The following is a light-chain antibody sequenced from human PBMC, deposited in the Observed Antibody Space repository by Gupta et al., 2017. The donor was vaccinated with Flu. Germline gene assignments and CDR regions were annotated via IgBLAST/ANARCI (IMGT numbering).Light chain of an antibody. Sequence: QSVLTQPPSASGTPGQRVPISCSGSSSNIGSNTVNWYQQHPGTAPKLLIYSNNQRPSGVPDRFSGSKSGTSASLAISGLQSEDEADYYCAAWDDSLNGSWVFGGGTKLTVL. CDR2: SNN. CDR3: AAWDDSLNGSWV. J-gene: IGLJ3*02. V-gene: IGLV1-44*01. CDR1: SSNIGSNT.